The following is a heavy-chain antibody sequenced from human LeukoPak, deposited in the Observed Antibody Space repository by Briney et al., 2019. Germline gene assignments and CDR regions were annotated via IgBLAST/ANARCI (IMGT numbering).Heavy chain of an antibody. D-gene: IGHD3-22*01. J-gene: IGHJ4*02. CDR2: IYWDDDK. CDR3: AHNSNYYDSSGYTTTLFDY. CDR1: GFSLSTSGVG. V-gene: IGHV2-5*02. Sequence: SGPTLVKPTQTLTLTCTFSGFSLSTSGVGVGWIRQPPGKALEWLALIYWDDDKRYSPSLKSRLTITKDTSKNQVVLTVTNMDPVDTATYYCAHNSNYYDSSGYTTTLFDYWGQGTLVTVSS.